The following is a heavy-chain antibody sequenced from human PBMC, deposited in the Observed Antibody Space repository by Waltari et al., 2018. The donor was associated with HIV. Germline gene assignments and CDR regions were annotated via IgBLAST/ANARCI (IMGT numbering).Heavy chain of an antibody. CDR1: GFTFSSYA. CDR2: ISYDGSNK. Sequence: QVQLVESGGGVVQPGRSLRLSCAASGFTFSSYAMHWVRQAPGKGLEWVAVISYDGSNKYYADSVKGRFTISRDNSKNTLYLQMNSLRAEDTAVYYCARVVVAATFDYWGQGTLVTVSS. CDR3: ARVVVAATFDY. J-gene: IGHJ4*02. D-gene: IGHD2-15*01. V-gene: IGHV3-30*04.